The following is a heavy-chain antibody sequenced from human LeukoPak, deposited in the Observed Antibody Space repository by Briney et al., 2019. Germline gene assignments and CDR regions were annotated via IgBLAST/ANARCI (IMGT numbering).Heavy chain of an antibody. V-gene: IGHV4-59*08. D-gene: IGHD1-26*01. J-gene: IGHJ3*02. Sequence: SETLSLTCTVSGGSISSYYWSWIRQPPGKGLEWIGYIYYSGSTNYNPSLKSRVTISVDTSKNQFSLKLSSVTAADTAVYYCARGGIVGATMVPDAFDIWGRGTMVTVSS. CDR3: ARGGIVGATMVPDAFDI. CDR2: IYYSGST. CDR1: GGSISSYY.